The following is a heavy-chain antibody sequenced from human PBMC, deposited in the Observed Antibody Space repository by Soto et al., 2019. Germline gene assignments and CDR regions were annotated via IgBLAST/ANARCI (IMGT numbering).Heavy chain of an antibody. CDR3: ARDSIAVPGSLFF. Sequence: QTGGSLRLSCEASGFTVTSNYMTWVRQAPGKGLEWVSVIYSGGSTFYADSVKGRFTISRDNSKNTLYLQMNSLRVEDTAVYYCARDSIAVPGSLFFWGQGTLVTVSS. V-gene: IGHV3-53*01. CDR2: IYSGGST. CDR1: GFTVTSNY. J-gene: IGHJ4*02. D-gene: IGHD6-19*01.